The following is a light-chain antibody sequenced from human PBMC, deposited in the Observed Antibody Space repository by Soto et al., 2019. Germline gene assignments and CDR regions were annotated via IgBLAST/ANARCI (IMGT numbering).Light chain of an antibody. Sequence: EIVMTQSPATLSVSPGERATLSCRASKSVSSNLAWYQQKPGEAPRLLIHGASTRAPGIPARFSGSGSGTEFTLPISSLQSEDFAVSYCQQYNNWSPLTFGGGTKVDIK. CDR3: QQYNNWSPLT. CDR1: KSVSSN. V-gene: IGKV3-15*01. J-gene: IGKJ4*01. CDR2: GAS.